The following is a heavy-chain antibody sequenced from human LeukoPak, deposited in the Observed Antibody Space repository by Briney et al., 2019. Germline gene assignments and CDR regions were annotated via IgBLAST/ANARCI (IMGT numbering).Heavy chain of an antibody. Sequence: GGSLRLSCTASGFTFGDYAMNWFRQAPGKGLECVGFIRSKTYGGTGEYAASVKGRFTISRDDYKSIAHLQMYSLKTEDTAVYYCTRSESGTYKGGFDFWGQGTLVTVSS. CDR2: IRSKTYGGTG. CDR3: TRSESGTYKGGFDF. V-gene: IGHV3-49*03. J-gene: IGHJ4*02. D-gene: IGHD1-26*01. CDR1: GFTFGDYA.